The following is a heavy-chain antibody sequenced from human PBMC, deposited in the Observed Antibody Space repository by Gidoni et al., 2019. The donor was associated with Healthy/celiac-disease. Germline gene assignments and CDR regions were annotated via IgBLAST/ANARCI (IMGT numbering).Heavy chain of an antibody. CDR3: ARGLGRSGSYYYYYGMDV. CDR2: TYYSGST. Sequence: QVQLQESGPGLVKPSETLSLTCTVSGGSISSYYWSWIRQPPGKGLEWIGYTYYSGSTNYNPSLKSRVTISVDTSKNQFSLKLSSVTAADTAVYYCARGLGRSGSYYYYYGMDVWGQGTTVTVSS. J-gene: IGHJ6*02. CDR1: GGSISSYY. D-gene: IGHD1-26*01. V-gene: IGHV4-59*01.